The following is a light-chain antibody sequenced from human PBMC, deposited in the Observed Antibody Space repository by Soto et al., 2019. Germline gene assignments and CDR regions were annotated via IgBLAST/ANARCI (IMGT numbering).Light chain of an antibody. Sequence: ETVLTQSPATLSLSPGESATLSCRASQSISSYLIWYQQKPGQAPRLLIYDASTRATGIPARFSGSGSGTDVTLTISSLEPEDFAVYYCQQRGNWPLTFGGGTKVEIK. V-gene: IGKV3-11*01. CDR1: QSISSY. J-gene: IGKJ4*01. CDR2: DAS. CDR3: QQRGNWPLT.